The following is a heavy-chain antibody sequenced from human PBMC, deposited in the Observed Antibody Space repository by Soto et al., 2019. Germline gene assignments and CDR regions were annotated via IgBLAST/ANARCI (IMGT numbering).Heavy chain of an antibody. V-gene: IGHV3-7*03. D-gene: IGHD3-10*01. Sequence: GGSLRLSCAASGFTFSSYWMSWVRQAPGKGLEWVANIKQDGSEKYYVDSVKGRFTISRDNAKNSLYLQMNSLRAEDTAVYYCARVSTGVYYGSGRPTPYYFDYWGQGTLVTVSS. CDR2: IKQDGSEK. CDR3: ARVSTGVYYGSGRPTPYYFDY. J-gene: IGHJ4*02. CDR1: GFTFSSYW.